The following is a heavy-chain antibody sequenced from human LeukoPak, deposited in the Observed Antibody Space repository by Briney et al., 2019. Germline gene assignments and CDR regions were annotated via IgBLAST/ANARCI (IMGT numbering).Heavy chain of an antibody. CDR3: ARLVCGGGSCPAEFDY. V-gene: IGHV4-34*01. J-gene: IGHJ4*02. Sequence: NPSETLSLTCAVYGGSFSGYYWSWIRQPPGKGLEWIGEINHSGSTNYNPSLKSRVTISIDMSKNQFSLKLSSVTATDTAVYYCARLVCGGGSCPAEFDYWGQGTLVTVSS. CDR1: GGSFSGYY. D-gene: IGHD2-15*01. CDR2: INHSGST.